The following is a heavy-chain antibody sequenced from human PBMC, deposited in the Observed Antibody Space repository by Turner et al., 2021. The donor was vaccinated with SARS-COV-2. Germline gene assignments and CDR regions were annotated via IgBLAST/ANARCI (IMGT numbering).Heavy chain of an antibody. CDR3: ERLGRAAYDYVRSGYPD. Sequence: QVQLVQSGAEVKKPGASVIGSCKASGVTFSSYAISWGRRAPGQGLEWMVGIMPRFGTADYAQKFQARVTITADESTGTAYMVLRSLRSEDTAVYYCERLGRAAYDYVRSGYPDWGQGTLVTVSS. CDR2: IMPRFGTA. CDR1: GVTFSSYA. J-gene: IGHJ4*02. D-gene: IGHD3-22*01. V-gene: IGHV1-69*01.